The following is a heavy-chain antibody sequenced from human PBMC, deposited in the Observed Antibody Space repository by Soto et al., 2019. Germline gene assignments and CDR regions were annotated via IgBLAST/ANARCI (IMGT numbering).Heavy chain of an antibody. D-gene: IGHD2-2*01. CDR1: GFTFDDYA. J-gene: IGHJ6*02. CDR2: ISWNSGSI. V-gene: IGHV3-9*01. CDR3: AKGTGEPPQLLFVGPVFYYSSGMDV. Sequence: GGSLRLSCAASGFTFDDYAMHWVRQAPGKGLEWVSGISWNSGSIGYADSVKVRFTISRDNVKNSLYLQMNSVRAEDTALYYCAKGTGEPPQLLFVGPVFYYSSGMDVWGQGTTVTVSS.